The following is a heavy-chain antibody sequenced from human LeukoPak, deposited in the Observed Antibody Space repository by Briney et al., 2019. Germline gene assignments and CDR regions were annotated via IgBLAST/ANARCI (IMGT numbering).Heavy chain of an antibody. V-gene: IGHV3-30*04. Sequence: PGGSLRLSCAASGFTFSSYAMHWVRQAPGKGLEWVAVISYDGSNKYYADSVKGRFTISRDNSKNTLYLQMNSLRAEDTAVYYCAKSWRYYDSSNYYAFDIWGQGTMVTVSS. CDR1: GFTFSSYA. J-gene: IGHJ3*02. D-gene: IGHD3-22*01. CDR2: ISYDGSNK. CDR3: AKSWRYYDSSNYYAFDI.